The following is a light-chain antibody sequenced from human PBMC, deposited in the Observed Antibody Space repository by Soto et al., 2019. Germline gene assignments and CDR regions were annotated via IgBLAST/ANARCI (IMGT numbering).Light chain of an antibody. J-gene: IGKJ1*01. V-gene: IGKV1-5*03. CDR3: QQYIHRWT. CDR2: KAS. CDR1: QSISTW. Sequence: DIQMTQSPSTLSASVGDRVTITCRASQSISTWLAWYQQKPGKAPKLLIYKASSLESGVPSRFSGSGSGTEFTLTISSLQPDDFATYYCQQYIHRWTFGQGTKVEIK.